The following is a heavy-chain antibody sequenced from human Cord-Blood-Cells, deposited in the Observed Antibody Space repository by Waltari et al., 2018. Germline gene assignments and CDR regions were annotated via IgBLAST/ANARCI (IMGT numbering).Heavy chain of an antibody. CDR1: GGSFSGYY. J-gene: IGHJ3*02. D-gene: IGHD6-13*01. Sequence: QVQLQQWGAGLLKPSETLSPTCAVYGGSFSGYYWSWIRQPPGKGLEWIGEINHSGSTNYNPSLKSRVTISVDTSKNQFSLKLSSVTAADTAVYYCARLPGQQQLERTVIKSPPGDPHDAFDIWGQGTMVTVSS. CDR2: INHSGST. V-gene: IGHV4-34*01. CDR3: ARLPGQQQLERTVIKSPPGDPHDAFDI.